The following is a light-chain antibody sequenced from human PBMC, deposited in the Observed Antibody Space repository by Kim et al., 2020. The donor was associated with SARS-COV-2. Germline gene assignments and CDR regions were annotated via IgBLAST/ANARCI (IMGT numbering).Light chain of an antibody. CDR1: SPTVGAGYD. V-gene: IGLV1-40*01. CDR3: QSYDSSLSGSRV. J-gene: IGLJ1*01. Sequence: VTMSCTGSSPTVGAGYDVHWYQQLPGTAPKLLIFDNSNRPSGVPDRFSGSKSGTSASLAITGLQAEDEADYYCQSYDSSLSGSRVFGTGTKVTVL. CDR2: DNS.